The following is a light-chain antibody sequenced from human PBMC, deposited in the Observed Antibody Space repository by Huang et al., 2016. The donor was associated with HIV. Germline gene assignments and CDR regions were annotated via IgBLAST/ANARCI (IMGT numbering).Light chain of an antibody. V-gene: IGKV2-28*01. J-gene: IGKJ5*01. CDR1: QSLLHSNGYNY. CDR3: MQALETPIT. CDR2: LGS. Sequence: DIVMTQSPLSLPVTPGEPASISCKSSQSLLHSNGYNYLGWYLQKPGQSPQLLISLGSTRASGVPDRFSGSGSGTDFTLKISRVEAEDVGVYYCMQALETPITFGQGTRLEIK.